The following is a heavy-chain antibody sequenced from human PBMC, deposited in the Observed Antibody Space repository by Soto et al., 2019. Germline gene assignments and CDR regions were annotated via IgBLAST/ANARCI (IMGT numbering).Heavy chain of an antibody. CDR2: IYYSGST. D-gene: IGHD3-10*01. V-gene: IGHV4-30-4*01. CDR3: ARDTAPYYYGLRYYYYGMDV. CDR1: GGSISSGDYY. Sequence: QVQLQESGPGLVKPSQTLSLTCTVSGGSISSGDYYWSWIRQPPGKGLEWIGYIYYSGSTYYNPSLNSRVTISVDTSKNQFFLKLSSVTAADTAVYYCARDTAPYYYGLRYYYYGMDVWGQGTTVTVSS. J-gene: IGHJ6*02.